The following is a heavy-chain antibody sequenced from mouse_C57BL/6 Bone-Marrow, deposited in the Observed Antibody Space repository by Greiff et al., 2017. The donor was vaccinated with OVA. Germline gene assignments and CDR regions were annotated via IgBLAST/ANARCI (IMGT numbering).Heavy chain of an antibody. CDR1: GYTFTSYW. V-gene: IGHV1-64*01. Sequence: QVQLQQPGAELVQPGASVKLSCKASGYTFTSYWMHWVKQRPGQGLEWIGMIHPNSGSTNYNEKFKSKATLTVDKSSSTAYMQLSSLTSEDSAVYYCARVEEDYFDYWGQGTTLTVSS. CDR3: ARVEEDYFDY. CDR2: IHPNSGST. D-gene: IGHD1-1*01. J-gene: IGHJ2*01.